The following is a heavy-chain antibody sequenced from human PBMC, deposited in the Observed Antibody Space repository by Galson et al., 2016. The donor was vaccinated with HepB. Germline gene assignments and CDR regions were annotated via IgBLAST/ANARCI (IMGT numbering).Heavy chain of an antibody. J-gene: IGHJ4*02. CDR1: GDSVSSNIVA. CDR3: ARGRGYVHFDS. CDR2: IYYRSRWYN. D-gene: IGHD6-25*01. V-gene: IGHV6-1*01. Sequence: CAISGDSVSSNIVAWNWVRQSPSRGLEWLGRIYYRSRWYNDYATSMKSRITITPDTSRNQFSLRLTSVTPADTAVYYCARGRGYVHFDSWGQGTLVTVSS.